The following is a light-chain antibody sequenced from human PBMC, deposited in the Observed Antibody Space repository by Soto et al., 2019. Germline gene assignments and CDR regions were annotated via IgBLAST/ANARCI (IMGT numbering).Light chain of an antibody. J-gene: IGKJ1*01. Sequence: DIQRTQSPSSLSASVGDRVTITCRASQSISSYLNWYQQKPGKAPKLLIYAASSLQSGVPSRFSGSGSGTDFTLTISSLQHEDFATYYCQQSYSTPQTFGQGTKVEIK. CDR1: QSISSY. CDR3: QQSYSTPQT. CDR2: AAS. V-gene: IGKV1-39*01.